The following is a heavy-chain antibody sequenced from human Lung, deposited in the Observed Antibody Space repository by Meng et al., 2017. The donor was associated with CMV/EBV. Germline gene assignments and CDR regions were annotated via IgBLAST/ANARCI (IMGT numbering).Heavy chain of an antibody. V-gene: IGHV3-7*01. CDR2: INQDGSDK. J-gene: IGHJ4*02. Sequence: LACAASVFTFKSYWISWVRQAPGKWPEWVANINQDGSDKFYVDSVNGRLTVSRDNANNSLYLQMDSLRVDDTAVYYCARGPRRFDSWGQGTLVTVSS. CDR1: VFTFKSYW. CDR3: ARGPRRFDS.